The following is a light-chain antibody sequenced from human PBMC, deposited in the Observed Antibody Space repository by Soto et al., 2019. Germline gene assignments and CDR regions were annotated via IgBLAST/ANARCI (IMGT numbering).Light chain of an antibody. J-gene: IGLJ1*01. CDR1: GSNIGAGFD. Sequence: QSVLTQPPSVSGAPGQRVTISCTGSGSNIGAGFDVYWYQQLPRTSPKLLVYGNSNRPSGVPDRFSGSKSGTSASLAITGLQAEDEADYYCQSYDGGLSAYVFGGGTKLTVL. V-gene: IGLV1-40*01. CDR3: QSYDGGLSAYV. CDR2: GNS.